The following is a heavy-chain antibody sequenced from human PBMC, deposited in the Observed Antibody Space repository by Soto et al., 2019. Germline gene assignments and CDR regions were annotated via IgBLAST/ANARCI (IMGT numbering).Heavy chain of an antibody. CDR1: GGSISSGGYY. CDR2: IYYSGST. D-gene: IGHD2-2*01. J-gene: IGHJ5*02. CDR3: ARGDCSTTSCYVNPHNWFDP. Sequence: SETLSLTCTVSGGSISSGGYYWSWIRQHPGKGLEWIGYIYYSGSTYYNPSLKSRVTISVDTSKSQFSLKLGSVTAADTAVYYCARGDCSTTSCYVNPHNWFDPWGQGTLVTVSS. V-gene: IGHV4-31*03.